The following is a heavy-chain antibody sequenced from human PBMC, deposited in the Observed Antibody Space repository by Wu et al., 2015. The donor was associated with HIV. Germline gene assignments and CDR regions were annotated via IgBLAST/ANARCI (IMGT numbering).Heavy chain of an antibody. J-gene: IGHJ6*02. CDR3: ASPAMVGSVVYYYGMDV. D-gene: IGHD5-18*01. CDR1: GGTFSSYA. CDR2: IIPIFGTA. Sequence: QVQLVQSGAEVKKPGSSVKVSCKASGGTFSSYAISWVRQAPGQGLEWMGGIIPIFGTANYAQKFQGRVTITTDESTSTAYMELSSLRSEDTAVYYCASPAMVGSVVYYYGMDVWGQGTTVTVSS. V-gene: IGHV1-69*05.